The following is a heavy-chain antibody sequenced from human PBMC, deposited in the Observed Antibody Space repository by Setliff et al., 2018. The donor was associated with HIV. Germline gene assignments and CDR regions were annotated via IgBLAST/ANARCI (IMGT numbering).Heavy chain of an antibody. CDR2: ISYDGSEK. V-gene: IGHV3-30*03. D-gene: IGHD2-21*02. CDR1: GFTLSAYG. Sequence: PGGSLRLSCAASGFTLSAYGMHWVRQAPGKGLEWVALISYDGSEKFYADSVRGRVTITRDTSASTAYMELSSLRPEDTAVYYCASPTAIPHWGQGTLVTVSS. CDR3: ASPTAIPH. J-gene: IGHJ4*02.